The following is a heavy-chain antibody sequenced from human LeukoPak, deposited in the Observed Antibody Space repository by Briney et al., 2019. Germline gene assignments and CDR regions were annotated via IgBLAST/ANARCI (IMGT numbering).Heavy chain of an antibody. Sequence: GGSLRLSCAASGFTFSSYAMSWVRQAPGKGLEWVSYISSDSNNIQYADSVKGRFTISRDNAKNSLYLQMNSLRAEDTAVYFCAKDRQPEAARPFDYWGQGALVTVSS. CDR3: AKDRQPEAARPFDY. D-gene: IGHD6-6*01. CDR1: GFTFSSYA. CDR2: ISSDSNNI. V-gene: IGHV3-48*01. J-gene: IGHJ4*02.